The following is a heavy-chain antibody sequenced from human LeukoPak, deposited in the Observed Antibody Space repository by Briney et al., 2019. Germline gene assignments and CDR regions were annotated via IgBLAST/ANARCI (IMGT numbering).Heavy chain of an antibody. D-gene: IGHD2-2*01. Sequence: SETLSLTCAVSGGSISSSNWWSWVRQPPGKGLEWLGEIYYGGSTNYNTSLKSRVAISVDKSKNQISLNLNSVTAADTAVYYCARGSRYCSSTSCYADFDYWGQGTLVTVSS. CDR1: GGSISSSNW. V-gene: IGHV4-4*02. CDR2: IYYGGST. J-gene: IGHJ4*02. CDR3: ARGSRYCSSTSCYADFDY.